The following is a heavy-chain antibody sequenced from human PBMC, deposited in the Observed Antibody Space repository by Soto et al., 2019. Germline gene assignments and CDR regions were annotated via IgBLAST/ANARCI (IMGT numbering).Heavy chain of an antibody. CDR2: ISSTTNYI. V-gene: IGHV3-21*06. CDR1: GFTFTRYS. J-gene: IGHJ4*02. Sequence: GGSLRLSCAASGFTFTRYSMNWVRQAPGKGLEWVSSISSTTNYIYYGDSMEGRFTISRDNAKNSLYLEMNSLRAEDTAVYYCARESEDLTSNFDYWGQGTLVTVSS. CDR3: ARESEDLTSNFDY.